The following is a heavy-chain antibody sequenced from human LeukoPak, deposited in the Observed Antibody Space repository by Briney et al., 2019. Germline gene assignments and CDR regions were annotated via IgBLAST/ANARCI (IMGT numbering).Heavy chain of an antibody. CDR2: IIPILGIA. D-gene: IGHD2-15*01. CDR3: ASEDRYCSGGSCYY. J-gene: IGHJ4*02. Sequence: SVKVSCKASGGTFSSYAISWVRQAPGQGLEWMGRIIPILGIANYAQKFQGRVTITADKSTSTAYMELSSLRSEDMAVYYCASEDRYCSGGSCYYWGQGTLVTVSS. V-gene: IGHV1-69*04. CDR1: GGTFSSYA.